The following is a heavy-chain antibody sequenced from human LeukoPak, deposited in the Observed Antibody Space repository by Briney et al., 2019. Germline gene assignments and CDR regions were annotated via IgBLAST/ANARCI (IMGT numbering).Heavy chain of an antibody. Sequence: GGSLRLSCAASGFTFSSYAMSWVRQAPGKGLEWISAISGSGGSTYYADSVKGRFTISRDNSKNALYLQMNSLRAEDTAVYYCAKDHEGDYGDFSYWYFDLWGRGTLVTVSS. CDR2: ISGSGGST. CDR3: AKDHEGDYGDFSYWYFDL. V-gene: IGHV3-23*01. D-gene: IGHD4-17*01. CDR1: GFTFSSYA. J-gene: IGHJ2*01.